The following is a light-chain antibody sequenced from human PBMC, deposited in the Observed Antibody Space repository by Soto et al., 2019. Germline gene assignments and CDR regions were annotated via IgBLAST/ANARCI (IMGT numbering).Light chain of an antibody. V-gene: IGKV1-33*01. Sequence: DLQMTQSPSSLSASVGDRVTITCQASQDISNYLNWYQQKPGKAPKLLIYDASNLETGVPSRFSGSGSGTDSTFTISSLQPEDIATYYCQQYDNLPLSFGPGTKVDIK. CDR2: DAS. CDR3: QQYDNLPLS. J-gene: IGKJ3*01. CDR1: QDISNY.